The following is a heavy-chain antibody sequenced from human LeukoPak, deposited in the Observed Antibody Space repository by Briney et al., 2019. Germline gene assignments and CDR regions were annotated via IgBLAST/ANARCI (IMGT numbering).Heavy chain of an antibody. CDR3: SSGSTPYGMDV. J-gene: IGHJ6*02. V-gene: IGHV4-59*01. D-gene: IGHD3-10*01. CDR2: IYYSGST. CDR1: GDSISSYY. Sequence: KPSETLSLTCTVSGDSISSYYWSWIRQPPGKGLEWIGYIYYSGSTNYNPSLKSRVTISVDTSKNQFSLKLSSVTAADTAVYYCSSGSTPYGMDVWGQGTTVTVSS.